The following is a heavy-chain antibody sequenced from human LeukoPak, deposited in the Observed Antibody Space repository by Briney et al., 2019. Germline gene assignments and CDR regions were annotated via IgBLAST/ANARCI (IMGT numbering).Heavy chain of an antibody. V-gene: IGHV4-34*01. D-gene: IGHD3-10*01. CDR3: ARGVWFGELLPPNNYFDY. CDR2: INHSGST. J-gene: IGHJ4*02. CDR1: GGTFSGYY. Sequence: SETLSLTCAVYGGTFSGYYWSWIRQPPGKGLERIGEINHSGSTNYNPSLKSRVTISVDTSKNQFSLKLSSVTAADTAVYYCARGVWFGELLPPNNYFDYWGQGTLVTVSS.